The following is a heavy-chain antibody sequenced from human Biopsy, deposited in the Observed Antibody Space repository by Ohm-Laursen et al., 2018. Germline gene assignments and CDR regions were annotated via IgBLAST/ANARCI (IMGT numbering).Heavy chain of an antibody. J-gene: IGHJ4*02. D-gene: IGHD2-15*01. V-gene: IGHV3-74*01. Sequence: SLRLSCSASGFTFSTYWMHWVRQAPGKGLVWVSRINRDESSTSYADFVKGRFTISRDNAKNTLYLQMNSLRAEDTAVYYCARGCAGGGDYWGQGTLVTVSS. CDR2: INRDESST. CDR3: ARGCAGGGDY. CDR1: GFTFSTYW.